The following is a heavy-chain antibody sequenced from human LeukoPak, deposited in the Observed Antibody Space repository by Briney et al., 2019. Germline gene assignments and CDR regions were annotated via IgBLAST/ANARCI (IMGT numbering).Heavy chain of an antibody. Sequence: PGGSLRLSCAASGFTFSSYEMNWVRQAPGKGLEWVSYINSGGSTIYYADSVKGRFPITRDNAKHSLYLQVNSLRAEDTAVYYCARDLGTPGTNFDYWGQGTLVTVSS. CDR2: INSGGSTI. J-gene: IGHJ4*02. V-gene: IGHV3-48*03. CDR3: ARDLGTPGTNFDY. CDR1: GFTFSSYE. D-gene: IGHD1-1*01.